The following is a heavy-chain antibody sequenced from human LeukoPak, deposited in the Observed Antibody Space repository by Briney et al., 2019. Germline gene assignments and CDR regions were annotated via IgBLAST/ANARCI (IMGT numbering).Heavy chain of an antibody. CDR1: GGSISSYY. J-gene: IGHJ6*02. CDR3: ARGYPFYYYGMDV. Sequence: PSETLSLTCTVSGGSISSYYWSWIRQPPGKGLEWIGYIYYSGSTNYNPSLKSRVTISVDTSENQFSLKLSSVTAADTAVYYCARGYPFYYYGMDVWGQGTTVTVSS. D-gene: IGHD3-16*02. V-gene: IGHV4-59*01. CDR2: IYYSGST.